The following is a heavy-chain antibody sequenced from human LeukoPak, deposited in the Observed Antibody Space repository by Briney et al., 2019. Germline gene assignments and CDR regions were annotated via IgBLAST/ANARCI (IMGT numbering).Heavy chain of an antibody. V-gene: IGHV3-30*02. CDR1: GFTFSSYG. CDR2: IRFDGSNK. D-gene: IGHD6-19*01. J-gene: IGHJ6*03. CDR3: AKDLYAVAGYMDV. Sequence: PGGSLRLSCAASGFTFSSYGMHWVRQAPGKGLEWVAFIRFDGSNKYYADSVKGRFTISRDNSKNTLYLQMNSLRAEDTAVYYCAKDLYAVAGYMDVWGKGTTVTVSS.